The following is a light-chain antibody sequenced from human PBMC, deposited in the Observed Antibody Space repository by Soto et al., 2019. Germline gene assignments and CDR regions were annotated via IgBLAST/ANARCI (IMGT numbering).Light chain of an antibody. Sequence: VLTQSPGTLSLSPGERATLSCRASQSVDRSDIAWYQQKPGQAPRLLIYRTSIRAAGIPDRFSVSGSGTDFSLTISRLEPEDFAVYYCQHFGRSPLTFCGGTKVEIK. CDR3: QHFGRSPLT. J-gene: IGKJ4*01. V-gene: IGKV3-20*01. CDR1: QSVDRSD. CDR2: RTS.